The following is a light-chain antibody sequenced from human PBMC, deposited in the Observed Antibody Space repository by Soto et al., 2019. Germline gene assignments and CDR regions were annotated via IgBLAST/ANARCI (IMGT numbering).Light chain of an antibody. J-gene: IGKJ4*01. Sequence: DIQLTQSPSTLSASVGDRVTITCRASQSISSWLAWYQQNPGKATKLLVYKASSLESGVPSRFSGSGSGTEFTLTIITLQPDDFATYYCQQYEAYPLTFGGGTKVEI. CDR2: KAS. CDR1: QSISSW. CDR3: QQYEAYPLT. V-gene: IGKV1-5*03.